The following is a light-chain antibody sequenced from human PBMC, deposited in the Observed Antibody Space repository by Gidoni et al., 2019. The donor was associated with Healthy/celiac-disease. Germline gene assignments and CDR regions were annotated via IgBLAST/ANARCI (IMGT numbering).Light chain of an antibody. CDR2: GAS. CDR3: QHYNTWSIT. V-gene: IGKV3-15*01. Sequence: EIVMTQSPATLSVSPGERATLSCRASQSVSSNLVWYQQKPGQAPRLLIYGASTRATGIPARFSGSGSGTEFTLTISSLQSEDFAVYSCQHYNTWSITFGQGTRLEIK. J-gene: IGKJ5*01. CDR1: QSVSSN.